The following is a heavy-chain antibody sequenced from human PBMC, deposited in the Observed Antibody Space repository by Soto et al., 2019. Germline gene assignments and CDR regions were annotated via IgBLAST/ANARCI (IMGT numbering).Heavy chain of an antibody. CDR1: GGTFRSYA. V-gene: IGHV1-69*13. Sequence: PVKASCKASGGTFRSYAISCVRQAPGQGLEGMGGIIPIFGIANYAPKFQGRVTITADESTSTAYMGLSSLRSEDTAVYYCARVRMQQLVYYYYGMDVWGQGTTVTVSS. CDR3: ARVRMQQLVYYYYGMDV. J-gene: IGHJ6*02. CDR2: IIPIFGIA. D-gene: IGHD6-13*01.